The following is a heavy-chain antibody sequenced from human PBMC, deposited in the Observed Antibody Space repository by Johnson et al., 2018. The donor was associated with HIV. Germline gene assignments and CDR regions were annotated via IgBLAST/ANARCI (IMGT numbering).Heavy chain of an antibody. CDR3: AREGPSERAGFDI. CDR1: GFTFRSYA. CDR2: ITYDGRNK. V-gene: IGHV3-30*04. J-gene: IGHJ3*02. Sequence: QVQLVESGGGVMQPGKSLRLSCEASGFTFRSYAMHWVRQAPGKGLEWVAVITYDGRNKYYADSVKGRFTISRDNSMNTLYLQMNSLRADDTAVYYCAREGPSERAGFDIWGQGTKVTVAS.